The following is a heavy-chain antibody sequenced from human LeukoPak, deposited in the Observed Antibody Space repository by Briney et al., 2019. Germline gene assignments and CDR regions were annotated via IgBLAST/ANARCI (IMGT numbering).Heavy chain of an antibody. CDR2: ISSSSSTI. CDR3: ARLTPVGMDV. CDR1: GFTFSSYS. V-gene: IGHV3-48*01. D-gene: IGHD4/OR15-4a*01. Sequence: GGSLRLSCAASGFTFSSYSMNWVRQAPGKGLDWVSYISSSSSTIYYADSVKGRFTISRDNAKNSLYLQMNSLRAEDTAVYYCARLTPVGMDVWGQGTTVTVSS. J-gene: IGHJ6*02.